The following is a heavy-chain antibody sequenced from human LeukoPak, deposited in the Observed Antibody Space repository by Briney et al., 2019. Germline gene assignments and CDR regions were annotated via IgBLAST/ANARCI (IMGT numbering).Heavy chain of an antibody. D-gene: IGHD2-8*01. CDR1: GFTFSHYW. CDR2: LNQDGSVQ. J-gene: IGHJ3*01. V-gene: IGHV3-7*01. CDR3: ARDHNVADV. Sequence: GGSLRLSCVASGFTFSHYWMTWYRQAPGKGLEGVANLNQDGSVQLYGDSVRGRFTISRDNAKNSVYIQMNSLRVEDTAMYYCARDHNVADVWGQGTMVTVSS.